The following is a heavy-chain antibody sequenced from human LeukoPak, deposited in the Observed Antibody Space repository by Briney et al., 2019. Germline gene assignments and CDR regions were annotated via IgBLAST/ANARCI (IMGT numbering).Heavy chain of an antibody. CDR1: GYTLTELS. Sequence: GASVKVSCKVSGYTLTELSMHWVRQAPGKGLEWMGGFDPEDGETIYAQKFQGRVTMTEDTSTDTAYMELSSLRSEDTAVYYCATAIRYCSSTSCSSYYFDYWGQGTLVTVSS. CDR3: ATAIRYCSSTSCSSYYFDY. D-gene: IGHD2-2*01. V-gene: IGHV1-24*01. CDR2: FDPEDGET. J-gene: IGHJ4*02.